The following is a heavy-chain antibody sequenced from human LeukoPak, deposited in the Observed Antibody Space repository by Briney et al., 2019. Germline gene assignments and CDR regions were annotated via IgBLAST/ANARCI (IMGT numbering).Heavy chain of an antibody. CDR1: GYTFTSYG. Sequence: GASVKVSCKASGYTFTSYGVSWVRQAPGQGLEWMGWISTYNGNKKYGQKVQDRVTMTTDTSTSTAYMELRSLRSDDTAVYYCARDVGLYSSSSPPFEYWGQGTLVTVSS. D-gene: IGHD6-6*01. CDR2: ISTYNGNK. J-gene: IGHJ4*02. V-gene: IGHV1-18*01. CDR3: ARDVGLYSSSSPPFEY.